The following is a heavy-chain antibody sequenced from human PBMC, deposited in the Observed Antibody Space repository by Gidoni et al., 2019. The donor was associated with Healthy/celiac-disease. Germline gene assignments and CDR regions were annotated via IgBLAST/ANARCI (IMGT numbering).Heavy chain of an antibody. V-gene: IGHV3-30*04. CDR1: GFTFSSYA. Sequence: QVQLVESGGGVVQPGRSLRLSGAASGFTFSSYAMHWVRQAPGKGLEWVAVISYDGSNKYYADSVKGRFTISRDNSKNTLYLQMNSLRAEDTAVYYCARAIPARLYYYYGMDVWGQGTTVTVSS. CDR3: ARAIPARLYYYYGMDV. D-gene: IGHD6-6*01. CDR2: ISYDGSNK. J-gene: IGHJ6*02.